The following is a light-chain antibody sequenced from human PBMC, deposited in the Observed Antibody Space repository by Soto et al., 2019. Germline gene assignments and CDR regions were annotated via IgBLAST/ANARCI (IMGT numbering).Light chain of an antibody. CDR1: SSDVGDNNY. Sequence: QSVLTQPPSASGSPGQSVTISCTGTSSDVGDNNYVSWYQQHPGKAPKLIIYEVNKRLSGVPDRFSGSKSGNTASLTVSGLQAEDEADYYCSSFAGNNNFVFGGGTKVTVL. CDR2: EVN. J-gene: IGLJ2*01. CDR3: SSFAGNNNFV. V-gene: IGLV2-8*01.